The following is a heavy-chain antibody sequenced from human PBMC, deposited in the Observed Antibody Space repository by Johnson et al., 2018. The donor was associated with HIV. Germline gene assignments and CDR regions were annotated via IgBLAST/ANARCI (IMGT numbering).Heavy chain of an antibody. D-gene: IGHD6-6*01. CDR3: AREGRGSSSGAFDI. Sequence: EVQLVESGGGLVQPGGYLRLSCAASGFTVSSNYMSWVRQAPGKGLEWVSVIYSGGSTYYADSVKGRFTISRDNSKNTLYLQMGSLRAEDMAVYYCAREGRGSSSGAFDIWGQGTMVTVSS. J-gene: IGHJ3*02. CDR2: IYSGGST. CDR1: GFTVSSNY. V-gene: IGHV3-66*01.